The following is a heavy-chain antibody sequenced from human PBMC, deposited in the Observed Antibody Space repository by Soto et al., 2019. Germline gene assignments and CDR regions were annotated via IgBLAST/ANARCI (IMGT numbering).Heavy chain of an antibody. Sequence: GGALRLCCGASGFTSCDYYMTWIRQAPGKGLEWVSYISSGGTYTNYADSVKGRFTISRDNAKNSLYLQMNSLRVEDTAVYYCARGDTLVDNWGQGT. J-gene: IGHJ4*02. D-gene: IGHD5-18*01. CDR2: ISSGGTYT. V-gene: IGHV3-11*05. CDR3: ARGDTLVDN. CDR1: GFTSCDYY.